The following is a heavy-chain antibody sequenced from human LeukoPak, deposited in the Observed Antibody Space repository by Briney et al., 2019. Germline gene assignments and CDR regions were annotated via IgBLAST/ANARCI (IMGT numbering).Heavy chain of an antibody. J-gene: IGHJ5*02. CDR1: GGSISSGSYY. D-gene: IGHD2-2*01. V-gene: IGHV4-61*02. CDR3: ARGVVVPLNWFDP. CDR2: IYTSGST. Sequence: SETLSLTCTVSGGSISSGSYYWSWIRQPAGKGLEWIGRIYTSGSTNYNPSLKSRVTISVDTSKNQFSLKLSSVTAADAAVYYCARGVVVPLNWFDPWGQGTLVTVSS.